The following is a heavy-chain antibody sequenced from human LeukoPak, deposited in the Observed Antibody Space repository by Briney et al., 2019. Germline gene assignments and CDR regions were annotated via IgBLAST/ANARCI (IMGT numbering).Heavy chain of an antibody. D-gene: IGHD6-13*01. CDR2: ISYDGSNK. CDR3: ARDRIAAAGTVY. J-gene: IGHJ4*02. V-gene: IGHV3-30-3*01. CDR1: GFTFSSYA. Sequence: GGSLRLSCAASGFTFSSYAMHWVRQAPGKGLEWVAVISYDGSNKYYADSVKGRFTISRDNSKNTLYLQMNSLRAEDTAVYYCARDRIAAAGTVYWGQGTLVTVSS.